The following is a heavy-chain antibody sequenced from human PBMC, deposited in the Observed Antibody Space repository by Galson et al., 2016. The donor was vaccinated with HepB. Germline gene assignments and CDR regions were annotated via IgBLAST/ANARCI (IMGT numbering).Heavy chain of an antibody. Sequence: SVKVSCKASGYTFTSYAMHWVRQAPGQRLEWMGWINAGNGNTKYSQKFQGRVTITRDTSASTAYMELRSLRSEDTAVYYCAREALIRGAPLDYWGQGTLVTVSS. CDR1: GYTFTSYA. V-gene: IGHV1-3*01. J-gene: IGHJ4*02. CDR2: INAGNGNT. D-gene: IGHD1-26*01. CDR3: AREALIRGAPLDY.